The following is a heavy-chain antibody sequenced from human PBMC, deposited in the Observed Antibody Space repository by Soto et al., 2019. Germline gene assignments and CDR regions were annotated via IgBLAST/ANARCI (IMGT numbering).Heavy chain of an antibody. CDR3: ARGLAAYNWNQLVFDY. J-gene: IGHJ4*02. CDR1: GDSVSSNSAA. V-gene: IGHV6-1*01. D-gene: IGHD1-20*01. Sequence: QSQTLSLTCAISGDSVSSNSAAWNWIRQSPSRGLEWLGRTYYRSKWYNDYAVSVKSRITINPDTSKNQFSLQLNSVTPEDTAVYYCARGLAAYNWNQLVFDYWGQGTLVTVSS. CDR2: TYYRSKWYN.